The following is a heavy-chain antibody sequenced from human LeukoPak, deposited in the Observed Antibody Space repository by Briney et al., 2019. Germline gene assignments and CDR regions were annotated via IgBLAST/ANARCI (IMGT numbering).Heavy chain of an antibody. CDR3: ARGAWRFDY. J-gene: IGHJ4*02. CDR1: GGSISSFY. Sequence: PSETLSLTCTVSGGSISSFYWSWIRQPPGKGLEWIGYIYYSGSTNYNPSLKSRVTILVDTSKNQFSLKLSSVTAADTAVYYCARGAWRFDYWGQGTLVTVSS. D-gene: IGHD1-1*01. V-gene: IGHV4-59*01. CDR2: IYYSGST.